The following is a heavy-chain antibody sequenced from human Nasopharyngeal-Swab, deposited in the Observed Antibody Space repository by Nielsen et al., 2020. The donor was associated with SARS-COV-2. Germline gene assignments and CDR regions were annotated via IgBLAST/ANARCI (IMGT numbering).Heavy chain of an antibody. Sequence: GGSLRLSWAAAGFTFHEFAMHWVRQAPGKGREWVALMTSEGDTTLYADSVKGRFTISRDNSRNSLYLQMNSLRLEDTAFYYCAKPTIFGAEIDYWGQGPLVPVSS. CDR2: MTSEGDTT. CDR3: AKPTIFGAEIDY. D-gene: IGHD3-3*01. CDR1: GFTFHEFA. J-gene: IGHJ4*02. V-gene: IGHV3-43D*03.